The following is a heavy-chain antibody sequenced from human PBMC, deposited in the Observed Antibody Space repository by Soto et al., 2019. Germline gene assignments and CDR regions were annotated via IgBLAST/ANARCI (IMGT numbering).Heavy chain of an antibody. Sequence: SWTLSLTFTVSAGSISSYYWSWIRQPPGKGLEWIGYIYYSGRTNYNPSLKSRVTISVDTSKNQFSLKLSSVTAADTPGYYCARGDATHGDQDVSGEGT. D-gene: IGHD4-17*01. CDR1: AGSISSYY. J-gene: IGHJ6*02. V-gene: IGHV4-59*01. CDR2: IYYSGRT. CDR3: ARGDATHGDQDV.